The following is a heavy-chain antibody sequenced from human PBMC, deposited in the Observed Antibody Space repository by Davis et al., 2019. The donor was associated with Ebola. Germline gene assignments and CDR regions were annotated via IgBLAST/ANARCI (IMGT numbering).Heavy chain of an antibody. CDR3: ARGHNYAHEY. J-gene: IGHJ4*02. D-gene: IGHD4-11*01. V-gene: IGHV1-2*02. CDR1: GYNFTDYH. Sequence: ASVKVSCKASGYNFTDYHIHWMRQAPGQGLEWLGRVILKSGATNYAKKFQGRVTMTRDTSISTVYMELSSLRYDDTADYYCARGHNYAHEYWGQGTLVTVSS. CDR2: VILKSGAT.